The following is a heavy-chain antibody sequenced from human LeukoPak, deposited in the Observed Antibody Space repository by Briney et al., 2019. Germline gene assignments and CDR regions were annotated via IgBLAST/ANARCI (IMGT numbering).Heavy chain of an antibody. J-gene: IGHJ4*02. V-gene: IGHV7-4-1*02. Sequence: GASVKVSCKASGYSFTGYAMHWVRQAPGQGLERMGWINTNTGNPTYARGLTGRFVFSLDTPVTTAYLQISSLKTEDTAVYYCARALSIAAAAGGYWGQGTLVTVSS. D-gene: IGHD6-13*01. CDR2: INTNTGNP. CDR3: ARALSIAAAAGGY. CDR1: GYSFTGYA.